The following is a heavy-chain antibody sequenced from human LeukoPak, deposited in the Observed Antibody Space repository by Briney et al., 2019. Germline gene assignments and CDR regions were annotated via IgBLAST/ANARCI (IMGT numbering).Heavy chain of an antibody. CDR2: INSDGRST. Sequence: GGSLRLSCAASGFTFSSYWMHWVRQAAGKGLVWVSRINSDGRSTSYADSVKGRFTISRDNAKNTLYVQMNSLRAEDTAVYSCARDPVQDEQWPPRYYSYMDVWGKGSTATVSS. D-gene: IGHD6-19*01. J-gene: IGHJ6*03. CDR3: ARDPVQDEQWPPRYYSYMDV. CDR1: GFTFSSYW. V-gene: IGHV3-74*01.